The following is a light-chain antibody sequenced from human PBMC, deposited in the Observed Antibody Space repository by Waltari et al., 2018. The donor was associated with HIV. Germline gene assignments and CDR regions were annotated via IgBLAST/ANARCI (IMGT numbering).Light chain of an antibody. V-gene: IGKV3-15*01. CDR1: QSVNSN. J-gene: IGKJ4*01. CDR3: QQYHNWPLT. CDR2: GAH. Sequence: EIVMTQSPATLSVSPGERATLSCRASQSVNSNLAGYQQKPGQAPRPLIYGAHTRATGIPARFSGSGSGTEFTLTISSLQSEDFAVYYCQQYHNWPLTFGGGAKVEIK.